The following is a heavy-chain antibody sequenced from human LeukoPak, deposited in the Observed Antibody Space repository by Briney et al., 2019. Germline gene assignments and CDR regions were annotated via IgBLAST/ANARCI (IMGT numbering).Heavy chain of an antibody. D-gene: IGHD3/OR15-3a*01. V-gene: IGHV1-8*03. CDR1: GYTFTSYG. Sequence: ASVKVSCKASGYTFTSYGISWVRQAPGQGLEWIGWMNPNSGNTGYAQKFQGRVTITRNTSISTAYMELSSLRSEDTAVYYCARAPVWTGYYYYMDVWGKGTTVTVSS. CDR2: MNPNSGNT. CDR3: ARAPVWTGYYYYMDV. J-gene: IGHJ6*03.